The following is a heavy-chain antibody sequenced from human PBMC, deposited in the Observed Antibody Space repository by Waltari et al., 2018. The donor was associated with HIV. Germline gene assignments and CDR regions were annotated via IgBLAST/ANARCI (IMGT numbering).Heavy chain of an antibody. Sequence: QVQLVQSGAEVKKPGASVKVSCRASGYTFTTYGISWVRQAPGQGLEWMGWISASKGNRNDAPKLQGRVTMTTDTSKTTAYMELRSLRSDDAAVYYGARGIVVVAATYYYYGMDVWGQGTTVTVSS. CDR3: ARGIVVVAATYYYYGMDV. V-gene: IGHV1-18*01. J-gene: IGHJ6*02. CDR2: ISASKGNR. CDR1: GYTFTTYG. D-gene: IGHD2-15*01.